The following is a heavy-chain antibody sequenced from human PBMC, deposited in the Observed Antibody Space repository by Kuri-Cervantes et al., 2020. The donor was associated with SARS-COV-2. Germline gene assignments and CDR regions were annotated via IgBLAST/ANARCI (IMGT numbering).Heavy chain of an antibody. Sequence: LTCAAPGFTFSSNWMSWVRQAPGKGLEWVANIKQDGSEKYYVDSVKGRFTISRDNAKNSLYLQMNSLRAEDTAVYYCSKVSISSGSYQKALGYWGHGTLVTVSS. CDR3: SKVSISSGSYQKALGY. J-gene: IGHJ4*01. D-gene: IGHD3-10*02. V-gene: IGHV3-7*01. CDR2: IKQDGSEK. CDR1: GFTFSSNW.